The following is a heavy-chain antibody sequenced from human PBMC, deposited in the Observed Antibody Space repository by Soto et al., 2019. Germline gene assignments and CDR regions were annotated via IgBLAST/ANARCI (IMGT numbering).Heavy chain of an antibody. V-gene: IGHV4-34*01. D-gene: IGHD3-3*01. CDR1: GGSFSGYY. J-gene: IGHJ6*03. CDR2: INHSGST. CDR3: RYDFWSGYSPADYYYYYMDV. Sequence: PSETLSLTCAVYGGSFSGYYWSWIRQPPGKGLEWIGEINHSGSTNYNPSLKSRVTISVDTSKNQFSLKLSSVTAADTAVYYCRYDFWSGYSPADYYYYYMDVWGKGTTVT.